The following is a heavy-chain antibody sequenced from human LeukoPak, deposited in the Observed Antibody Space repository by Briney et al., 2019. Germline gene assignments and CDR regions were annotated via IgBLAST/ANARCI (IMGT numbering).Heavy chain of an antibody. J-gene: IGHJ1*01. D-gene: IGHD2-2*02. CDR2: INPNSGGT. Sequence: ASVKVSCEASGYTFTGYHMHWVRQAPGQGLEWMGWINPNSGGTDYAQKFQGRVTMTRDTSISTAYMELSRLRSDDTAVYYCARDYCSSTSCYSASEYFQHWGQGTLVTVSS. V-gene: IGHV1-2*02. CDR3: ARDYCSSTSCYSASEYFQH. CDR1: GYTFTGYH.